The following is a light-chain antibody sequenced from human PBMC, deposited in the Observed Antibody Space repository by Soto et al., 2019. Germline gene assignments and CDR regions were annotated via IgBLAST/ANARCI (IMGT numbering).Light chain of an antibody. CDR2: SAS. Sequence: EIVMTQSPATLSVSPGERATLSCRASQSVRTNLAWYQLKPGQSPRLLIYSASTRATGIPARLSGSGSGTEVILTISNLQSADFAVYYCQQYDTWPLAFGQGTKLEIK. J-gene: IGKJ2*01. V-gene: IGKV3-15*01. CDR3: QQYDTWPLA. CDR1: QSVRTN.